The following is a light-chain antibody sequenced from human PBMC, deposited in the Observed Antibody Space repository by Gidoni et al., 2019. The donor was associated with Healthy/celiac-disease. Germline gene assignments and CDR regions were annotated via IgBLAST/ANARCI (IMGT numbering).Light chain of an antibody. CDR3: ATWEYSVNVVV. V-gene: IGLV1-47*01. J-gene: IGLJ2*01. CDR1: LSNIGSNY. CDR2: RNN. Sequence: LIPSPPTSGAPGQRVTLSCSGSLSNIGSNYVYWYKQLPGTAPQLLIYRNNLRPPGVPDRFSASKSGNSASLVISGLRTEDEADYHCATWEYSVNVVVFGGGTKLTVL.